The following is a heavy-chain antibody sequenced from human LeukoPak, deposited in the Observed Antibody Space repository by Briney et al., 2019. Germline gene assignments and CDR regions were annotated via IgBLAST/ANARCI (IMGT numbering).Heavy chain of an antibody. CDR1: GGSVTTSYY. J-gene: IGHJ4*02. D-gene: IGHD4-23*01. Sequence: PSETLSLTCTVSGGSVTTSYYWGWIRQPPGKRLEWIGSIYHSGDTYYNPSLNSRATISVDTSKNQFSLKLSSVTTADTAVYYCSRSGVTLGWGKFYNLGQGTLGTGSP. CDR3: SRSGVTLGWGKFYN. V-gene: IGHV4-39*01. CDR2: IYHSGDT.